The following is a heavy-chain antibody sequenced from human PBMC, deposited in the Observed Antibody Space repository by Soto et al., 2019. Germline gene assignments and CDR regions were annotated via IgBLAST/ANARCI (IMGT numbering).Heavy chain of an antibody. CDR3: ARDAALPGEADRFDY. CDR2: VYHNGLT. J-gene: IGHJ4*02. Sequence: SETLSLTCEVSGDFIVSNVLLILLRHPRGKVLEWIGEVYHNGLTDYNPSLRGRATMSADMSKNQFSLRVTSVTDADTAIYYCARDAALPGEADRFDYWGQGALVTVSS. CDR1: GDFIVSNVL. V-gene: IGHV4-4*02. D-gene: IGHD2-15*01.